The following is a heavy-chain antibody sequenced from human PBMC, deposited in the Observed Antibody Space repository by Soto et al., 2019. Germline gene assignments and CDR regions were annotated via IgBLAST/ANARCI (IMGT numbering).Heavy chain of an antibody. CDR3: ARQVPFSDGSCGMDV. CDR2: IYPEDSDT. J-gene: IGHJ6*02. Sequence: WVGVIYPEDSDTRYSPYFQGQVTISADKSISTAYLQWSSLKASDTAMYYCARQVPFSDGSCGMDVLGQGTTVIVSS. V-gene: IGHV5-51*01. D-gene: IGHD5-18*01.